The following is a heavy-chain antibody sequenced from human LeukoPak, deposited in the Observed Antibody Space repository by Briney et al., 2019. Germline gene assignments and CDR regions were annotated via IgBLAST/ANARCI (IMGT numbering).Heavy chain of an antibody. CDR3: ARITQDILTGYSLYYFDY. CDR1: GGSISSYY. V-gene: IGHV4-59*08. Sequence: SETLSLTCTVSGGSISSYYWSWIRQPPGKGLEWIGYIYYSGSTNYNPSLKSRVTISVDTSKNQFSLKLSSVTAADTAVYYCARITQDILTGYSLYYFDYWGQGTLVTVSS. D-gene: IGHD3-9*01. J-gene: IGHJ4*02. CDR2: IYYSGST.